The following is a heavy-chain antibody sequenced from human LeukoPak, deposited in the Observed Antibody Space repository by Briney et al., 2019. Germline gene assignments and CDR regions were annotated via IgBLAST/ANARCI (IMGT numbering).Heavy chain of an antibody. D-gene: IGHD3-22*01. J-gene: IGHJ4*02. V-gene: IGHV3-30*04. CDR1: RFTFSTYA. CDR2: ISYDGSNK. Sequence: GGSLRLSCAASRFTFSTYAMHWVRQAPGKGLDWVAVISYDGSNKYYADSVRGRFTISRDNSKNTLYLQMNSLRADDMAVYYCARDRDYYDSSGYLDYWGQGTLVTVSS. CDR3: ARDRDYYDSSGYLDY.